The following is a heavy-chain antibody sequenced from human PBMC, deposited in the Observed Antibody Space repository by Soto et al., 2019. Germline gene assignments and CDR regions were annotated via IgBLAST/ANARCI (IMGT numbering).Heavy chain of an antibody. D-gene: IGHD1-7*01. CDR2: IYYSGNT. V-gene: IGHV4-31*03. CDR3: ARTRGFNWNYVLDY. J-gene: IGHJ4*02. CDR1: GGFIISSPSY. Sequence: SETLCLTCTVSGGFIISSPSYWSWIRHYPGKGLEWIGYIYYSGNTYYNPSLKSRVSISIDASKNQFSLKLSSVTAADTAVYYCARTRGFNWNYVLDYWGQGTQVTVSS.